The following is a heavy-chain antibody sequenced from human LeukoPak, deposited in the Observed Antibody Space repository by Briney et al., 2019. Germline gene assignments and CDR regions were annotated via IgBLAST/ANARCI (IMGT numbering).Heavy chain of an antibody. CDR2: ISGSGNST. V-gene: IGHV3-23*01. D-gene: IGHD2-15*01. Sequence: GGSLRLSCAASGFTFSSYAMSWVRQAPGKGLEWVSAISGSGNSTYYADSVKGRFTISRDNSKNTLYLQMSSLRAEDTAVYYCAKDEGGGPYYFDYWDQGTLVTVSS. CDR1: GFTFSSYA. J-gene: IGHJ4*02. CDR3: AKDEGGGPYYFDY.